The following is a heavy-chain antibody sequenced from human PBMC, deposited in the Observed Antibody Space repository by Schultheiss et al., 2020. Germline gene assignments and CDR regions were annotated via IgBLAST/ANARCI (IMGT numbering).Heavy chain of an antibody. D-gene: IGHD3-10*01. J-gene: IGHJ6*02. CDR2: IWYDGSNK. V-gene: IGHV3-33*01. CDR1: GFTFSSYG. Sequence: GGSLRLSCAASGFTFSSYGMHWVRQAPGKGLEWVAVIWYDGSNKYYADSVKGRFTISRDNSKNTLYLQMNSLRAEDTAVYYCARGGGYYYYYGMDVWGQGTTVTVSS. CDR3: ARGGGYYYYYGMDV.